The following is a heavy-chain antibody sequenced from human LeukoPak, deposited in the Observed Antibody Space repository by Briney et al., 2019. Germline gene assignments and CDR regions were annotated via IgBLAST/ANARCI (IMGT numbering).Heavy chain of an antibody. D-gene: IGHD3-16*02. V-gene: IGHV3-23*01. CDR1: GFTFSSYA. CDR3: AKDSHDYIWGSYREDDY. Sequence: GGSLRLSCAASGFTFSSYAMSWVRQAPGKGLEWASAISGSGGSTYYADSVKGRFTISRDNSKNTLYLQMNSLRAEDTAVYYCAKDSHDYIWGSYREDDYWGQGTLVTVSS. CDR2: ISGSGGST. J-gene: IGHJ4*02.